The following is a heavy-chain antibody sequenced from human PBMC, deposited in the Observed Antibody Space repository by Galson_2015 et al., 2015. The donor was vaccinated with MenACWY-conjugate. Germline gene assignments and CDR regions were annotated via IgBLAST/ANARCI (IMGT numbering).Heavy chain of an antibody. CDR1: GFTLSDYA. V-gene: IGHV3-7*01. CDR2: INVDGSEE. Sequence: SLRLSCAASGFTLSDYAMHWVRQAPGKGLEWVANINVDGSEENYMDSVRGRFTISRDNAKNSLFLQVNTLRAEDTAVYYCARGTLAVAGTDYWGQGTLVTVSS. CDR3: ARGTLAVAGTDY. J-gene: IGHJ4*02. D-gene: IGHD6-19*01.